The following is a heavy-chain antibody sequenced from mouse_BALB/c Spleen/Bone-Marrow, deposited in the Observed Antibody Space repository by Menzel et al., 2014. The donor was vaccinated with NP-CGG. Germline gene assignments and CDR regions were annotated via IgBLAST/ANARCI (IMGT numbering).Heavy chain of an antibody. D-gene: IGHD1-3*01. CDR1: GYSFTSYW. J-gene: IGHJ2*01. V-gene: IGHV1S82*01. Sequence: VKLVESGAELVRPGASVKLSCKASGYSFTSYWLNWVKQRPGQGLEWIGMIHPSDSETRLNQKFKDKATLTVDRSSSTAYMQLNSPTSADSAVYYCAYGSSVYYFDYWGQGTTLTVSS. CDR3: AYGSSVYYFDY. CDR2: IHPSDSET.